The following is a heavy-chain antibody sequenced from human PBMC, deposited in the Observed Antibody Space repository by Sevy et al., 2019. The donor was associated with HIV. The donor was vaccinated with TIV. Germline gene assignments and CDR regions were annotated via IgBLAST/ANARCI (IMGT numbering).Heavy chain of an antibody. CDR3: ARAPSGSQGPGQYFHH. CDR1: GYTFTNYH. CDR2: ITAYNGNT. D-gene: IGHD1-26*01. J-gene: IGHJ1*01. V-gene: IGHV1-18*01. Sequence: ASVKVSCKASGYTFTNYHITWVRQAHGQGLEWMGWITAYNGNTNYAQRLQGRVTMTTDTSTSTAYMELRSLRSDDTAVYYCARAPSGSQGPGQYFHHWGQGTLVTVSS.